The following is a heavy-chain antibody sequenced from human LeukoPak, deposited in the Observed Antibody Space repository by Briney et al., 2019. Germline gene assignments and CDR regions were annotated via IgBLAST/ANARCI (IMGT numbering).Heavy chain of an antibody. J-gene: IGHJ2*01. CDR3: ARDSYCTNGVCGFFDL. V-gene: IGHV4-59*01. D-gene: IGHD2-8*01. CDR1: GGSISSYY. CDR2: IYYSGST. Sequence: SETLSLTCTVSGGSISSYYWSWIRQPPGKGLEWIGYIYYSGSTNYNPSLKSRVTISVDTSKNQFSLKLSSVTAVDTAVYYCARDSYCTNGVCGFFDLWGRGTLVTVSS.